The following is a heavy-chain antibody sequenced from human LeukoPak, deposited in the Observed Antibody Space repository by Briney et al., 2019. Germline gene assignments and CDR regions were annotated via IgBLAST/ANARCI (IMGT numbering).Heavy chain of an antibody. J-gene: IGHJ4*02. V-gene: IGHV5-51*01. CDR2: IFPGDSDT. D-gene: IGHD3-10*01. Sequence: GESLKISCKGSGYSFTNYWIVWVRQKPGKGLEWLGIIFPGDSDTRYSPSFQGQVTISADKSISTAYLQWSSLKASDTAMYYCARPRGMGLWFGELSGGPPYYFDYWGQGTLVTVSS. CDR1: GYSFTNYW. CDR3: ARPRGMGLWFGELSGGPPYYFDY.